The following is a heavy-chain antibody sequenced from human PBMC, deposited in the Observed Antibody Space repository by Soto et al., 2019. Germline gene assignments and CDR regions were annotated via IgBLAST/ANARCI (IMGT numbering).Heavy chain of an antibody. J-gene: IGHJ5*02. CDR1: GYSFTTYW. Sequence: EVQLVQSGAEVKKPGESLRISCKGSGYSFTTYWISWVRQMPGKGREWMGRIDPSDSYTYYSPSFQGHVTISADKSISTAYLQWSSLKASDTAMYYCARHYYGSGSYWGWFDPWGQGTLVTVSS. CDR2: IDPSDSYT. CDR3: ARHYYGSGSYWGWFDP. V-gene: IGHV5-10-1*01. D-gene: IGHD3-10*01.